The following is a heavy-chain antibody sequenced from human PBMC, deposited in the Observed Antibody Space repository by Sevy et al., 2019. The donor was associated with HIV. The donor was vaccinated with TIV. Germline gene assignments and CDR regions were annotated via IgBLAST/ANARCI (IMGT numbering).Heavy chain of an antibody. J-gene: IGHJ5*02. CDR3: ARDYRRDFWSGYSNYFDP. CDR2: MYHSGST. D-gene: IGHD3-3*01. V-gene: IGHV4-59*01. CDR1: GDSITRYF. Sequence: SETLSLTCTVSGDSITRYFWSWIRQPPGKGLEWIGYMYHSGSTNYNPSPKRPVSFSIDTSKNEFSLTLSSVTAADTAVYYCARDYRRDFWSGYSNYFDPWGPGILVTVSS.